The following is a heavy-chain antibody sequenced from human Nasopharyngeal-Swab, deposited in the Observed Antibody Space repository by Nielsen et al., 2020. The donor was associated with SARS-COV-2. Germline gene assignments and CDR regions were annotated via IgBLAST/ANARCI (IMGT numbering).Heavy chain of an antibody. D-gene: IGHD6-6*01. Sequence: PGKGLEWIGEINHSGSTNYNPSLKSRVTISVDTSKNQSSLKLSSVTAADTAVYYCARVLRGVAARPLGFGYYYYYYMDVWGKGTTVTVSS. CDR3: ARVLRGVAARPLGFGYYYYYYMDV. V-gene: IGHV4-34*01. J-gene: IGHJ6*03. CDR2: INHSGST.